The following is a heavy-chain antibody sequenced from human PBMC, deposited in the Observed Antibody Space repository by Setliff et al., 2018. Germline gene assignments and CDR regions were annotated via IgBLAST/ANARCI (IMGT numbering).Heavy chain of an antibody. CDR1: GLIFSNNW. D-gene: IGHD3-22*01. V-gene: IGHV3-20*04. Sequence: PGGSLRLSCVASGLIFSNNWMSWVRQAPGKGLEWVSGISWNSNYIAYADSVKGRFTISRDNAKNSLYLQMNSLRPEDTAFYYCATNPRKGRSGGYYYDDPYYFCMDVWGKGTTVTVSS. CDR3: ATNPRKGRSGGYYYDDPYYFCMDV. J-gene: IGHJ6*03. CDR2: ISWNSNYI.